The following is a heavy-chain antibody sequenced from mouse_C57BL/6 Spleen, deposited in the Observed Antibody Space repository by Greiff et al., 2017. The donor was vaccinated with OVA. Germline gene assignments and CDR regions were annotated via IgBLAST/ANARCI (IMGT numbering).Heavy chain of an antibody. D-gene: IGHD1-1*01. CDR3: TRVGLLRGFAY. Sequence: VHLVESGAELVRPGASVTLSCKASGYTFTDYEMHWVKQTPVHGLEWIGAIDPETGGTAYNQKFKGKAILTADKSSSTAYMELRSLTSEDSAVYYCTRVGLLRGFAYWGQGTLVTVSA. CDR2: IDPETGGT. V-gene: IGHV1-15*01. CDR1: GYTFTDYE. J-gene: IGHJ3*01.